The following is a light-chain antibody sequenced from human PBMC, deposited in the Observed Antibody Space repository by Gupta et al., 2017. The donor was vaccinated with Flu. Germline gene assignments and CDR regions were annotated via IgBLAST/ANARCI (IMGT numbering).Light chain of an antibody. CDR3: HQHKDWTTFYT. V-gene: IGKV3-15*01. CDR1: QSISTK. J-gene: IGKJ2*01. Sequence: VMMQSPATLSVSTGERVTLPCTASQSISTKLAWYQQKPDQDNRILIDVESNRTTDIPARFSGSGYGTEFALTISILQSQAAAVYNCHQHKDWTTFYTFGQGTNLEIK. CDR2: VES.